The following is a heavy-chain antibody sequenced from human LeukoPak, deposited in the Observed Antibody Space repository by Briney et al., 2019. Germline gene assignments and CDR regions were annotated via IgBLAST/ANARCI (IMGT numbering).Heavy chain of an antibody. CDR1: GGSISSSSYY. CDR2: IYYSGST. J-gene: IGHJ6*03. CDR3: ARHVHPKKKSTVTTGYYYYYYMDV. D-gene: IGHD4-17*01. Sequence: SETLSLTCTVSGGSISSSSYYWGWIRQPRGKGLEWIESIYYSGSTYYNPSLKSRVTISVDTSKNQSSLKLSSVTAADTAVYYCARHVHPKKKSTVTTGYYYYYYMDVWGKGTTVTVSS. V-gene: IGHV4-39*01.